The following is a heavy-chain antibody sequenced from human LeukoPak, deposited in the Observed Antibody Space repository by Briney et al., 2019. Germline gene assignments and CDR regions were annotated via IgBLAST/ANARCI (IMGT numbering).Heavy chain of an antibody. J-gene: IGHJ4*02. CDR3: AREGAPQLSSYFDH. CDR1: GYTFTAYY. CDR2: INLNTGGT. V-gene: IGHV1-2*02. Sequence: ASVKVSCKASGYTFTAYYIHWVRQAPAQGLEWMGWINLNTGGTNFAQRFQGRVTMTRETSINTAYMELSSLRSDDTAMYYCAREGAPQLSSYFDHWGQGTLVTVSS. D-gene: IGHD1-1*01.